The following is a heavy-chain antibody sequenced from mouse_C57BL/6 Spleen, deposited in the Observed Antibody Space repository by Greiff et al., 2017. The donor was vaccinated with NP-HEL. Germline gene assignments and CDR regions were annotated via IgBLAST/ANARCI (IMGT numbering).Heavy chain of an antibody. Sequence: QVQLQQSGAELVKPGASVKISCKASGYAFSSYWMNWVKQTPGKGLEWIGQIYPGDGDTNYNGKFKGKATLTADKSSSTAYMQLSSLTSEDSAVYFCARSGGTTVLDYWGQGTTLTVSS. CDR2: IYPGDGDT. CDR3: ARSGGTTVLDY. J-gene: IGHJ2*01. V-gene: IGHV1-80*01. D-gene: IGHD1-1*01. CDR1: GYAFSSYW.